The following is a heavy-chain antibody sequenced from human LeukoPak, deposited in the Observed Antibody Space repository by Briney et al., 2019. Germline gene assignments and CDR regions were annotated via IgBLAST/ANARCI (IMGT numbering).Heavy chain of an antibody. D-gene: IGHD6-13*01. CDR2: IYYSGST. CDR1: GGSISSGGYY. CDR3: ARVGGSWYLREDYFDY. Sequence: KASQTLPLTCTVSGGSISSGGYYWSWIRQHPGKGLEWIGYIYYSGSTYYNPSLKSRVTISVGTSKNQFSLKLSSVTAADTAVYYCARVGGSWYLREDYFDYWGQGTLVTVSS. V-gene: IGHV4-31*03. J-gene: IGHJ4*02.